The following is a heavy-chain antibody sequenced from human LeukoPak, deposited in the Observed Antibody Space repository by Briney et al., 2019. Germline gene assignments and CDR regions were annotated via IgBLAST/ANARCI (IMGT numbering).Heavy chain of an antibody. J-gene: IGHJ6*03. CDR3: ARGGTTIGPHYYYYMDV. CDR2: IIPIFGTA. V-gene: IGHV1-69*05. D-gene: IGHD5-24*01. CDR1: GGTFSSYA. Sequence: GASVKVSCKASGGTFSSYAISWVRQAPGQGLEWMGGIIPIFGTANYAQKFQGRVTITTDESTSTAYMELSSLRSEDTAVYYCARGGTTIGPHYYYYMDVWGKGTTVTVSS.